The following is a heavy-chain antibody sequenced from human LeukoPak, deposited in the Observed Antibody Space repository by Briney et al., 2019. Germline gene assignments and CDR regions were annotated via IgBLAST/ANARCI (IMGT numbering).Heavy chain of an antibody. J-gene: IGHJ3*02. CDR1: GYTFTSYG. CDR3: ARDWGYYYDSSGRHDAFDI. CDR2: ISAYNGNT. Sequence: EASVKVSCKASGYTFTSYGISWVRQAPGQGLEWMGWISAYNGNTDYAQKLQGRVTMTTDTSTSTAYMELRSLRSDDTAVYYCARDWGYYYDSSGRHDAFDIWGQGTMVTVSS. D-gene: IGHD3-22*01. V-gene: IGHV1-18*01.